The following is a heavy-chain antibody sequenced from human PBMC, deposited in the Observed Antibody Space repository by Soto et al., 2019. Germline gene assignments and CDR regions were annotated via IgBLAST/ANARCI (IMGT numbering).Heavy chain of an antibody. J-gene: IGHJ4*02. V-gene: IGHV3-23*01. CDR1: GVTFTSYA. CDR3: AKGSFGFDY. CDR2: ISKSGDST. D-gene: IGHD3-10*01. Sequence: GGSLRLSXAASGVTFTSYAMTWVRQVPGEGLQWVSSISKSGDSTYYADSVKGRFTTSRDNSKNTLYLQMNSLRAEDTAIYYCAKGSFGFDYWGQGTLVTVSS.